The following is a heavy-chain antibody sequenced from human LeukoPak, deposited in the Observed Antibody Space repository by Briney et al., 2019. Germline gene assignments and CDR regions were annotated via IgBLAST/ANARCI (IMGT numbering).Heavy chain of an antibody. J-gene: IGHJ4*02. CDR1: GFTFSSYA. Sequence: GGSLRLSCAASGFTFSSYAMHWVRQAPGKGLEWVAVISYDGSNKYYADSVKGRFTISRDNSKNTLYLQMNSLRAEDTAVYYCARDKIVGATYFDYWGQGTLVTVSS. D-gene: IGHD1-26*01. CDR2: ISYDGSNK. CDR3: ARDKIVGATYFDY. V-gene: IGHV3-30*04.